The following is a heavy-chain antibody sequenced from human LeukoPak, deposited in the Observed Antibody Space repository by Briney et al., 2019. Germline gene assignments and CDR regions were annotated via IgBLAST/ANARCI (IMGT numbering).Heavy chain of an antibody. CDR1: GYTFTSYG. CDR3: ARSAYDPGYCTNGVCPSNYFDY. CDR2: ISAYNGNT. J-gene: IGHJ4*02. D-gene: IGHD2-8*01. V-gene: IGHV1-18*01. Sequence: GASVKVSYKASGYTFTSYGISWVRQAPGQGLEWMGWISAYNGNTNYAQKLQGRVTMTTDTSTSTAYMELRSLRSDDTAVYYCARSAYDPGYCTNGVCPSNYFDYWGQGTLVTVSS.